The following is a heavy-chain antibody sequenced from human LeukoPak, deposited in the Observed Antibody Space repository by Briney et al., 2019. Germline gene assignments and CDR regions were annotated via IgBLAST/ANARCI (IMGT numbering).Heavy chain of an antibody. CDR2: IDPSDSET. Sequence: GESLKISCKASGYSFTSYWIGWVRQMPGKGLEWMGIIDPSDSETRYTPSYQGQVTISVDKSLTTADLQWNSLKASDTAMYYCARQTAMGRSGDYWGQGTLVTVSS. D-gene: IGHD5-18*01. J-gene: IGHJ4*02. CDR3: ARQTAMGRSGDY. CDR1: GYSFTSYW. V-gene: IGHV5-51*01.